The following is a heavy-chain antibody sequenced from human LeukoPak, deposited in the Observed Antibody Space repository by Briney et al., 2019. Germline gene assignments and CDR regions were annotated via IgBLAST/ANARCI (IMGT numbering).Heavy chain of an antibody. J-gene: IGHJ4*02. CDR3: ARQFDYGQEGFDY. V-gene: IGHV4-39*01. CDR2: IYYSGST. D-gene: IGHD4-17*01. Sequence: SETLSLTCTVSGGSISSSTYYWGWIRQPPGKGLEWIGSIYYSGSTYYNPSLKSRVTISVDTSKNQFSLKLSSVTAADTAVYYCARQFDYGQEGFDYWGQGTLVTVSS. CDR1: GGSISSSTYY.